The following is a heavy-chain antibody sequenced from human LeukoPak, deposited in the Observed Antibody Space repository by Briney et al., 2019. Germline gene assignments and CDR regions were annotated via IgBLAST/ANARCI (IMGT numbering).Heavy chain of an antibody. CDR1: GFTFSSYG. D-gene: IGHD6-13*01. CDR2: ISGSGGST. Sequence: QPGGSLRLSCSASGFTFSSYGMSWVRQAPGKGLEWVSGISGSGGSTYFADSVKGRFTISRDNSKNTLYLQMNSLRAEDTAVYYCAKAGFSSSWSKPDNWFDPWGQGTLVTVSS. CDR3: AKAGFSSSWSKPDNWFDP. J-gene: IGHJ5*02. V-gene: IGHV3-23*01.